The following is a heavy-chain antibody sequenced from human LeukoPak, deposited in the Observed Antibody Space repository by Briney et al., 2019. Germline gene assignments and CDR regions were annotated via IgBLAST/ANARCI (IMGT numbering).Heavy chain of an antibody. V-gene: IGHV1-18*01. CDR1: GYTFTSYG. CDR2: ISAYNGNT. J-gene: IGHJ6*02. CDR3: ARFPRQWAQDYYYYGMDV. Sequence: GASVKVSCKASGYTFTSYGISWVRQAPGQGLEWMGWISAYNGNTNYAQKLQGRVTMTTDTSTSTAYMELRTLRSDATAVYYCARFPRQWAQDYYYYGMDVWGQGTTVTVSS. D-gene: IGHD6-19*01.